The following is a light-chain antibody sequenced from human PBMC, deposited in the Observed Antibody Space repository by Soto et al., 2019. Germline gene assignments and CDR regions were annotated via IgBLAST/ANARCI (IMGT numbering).Light chain of an antibody. J-gene: IGKJ1*01. CDR1: QSISSW. CDR3: QQYKTYSWT. Sequence: DIQMTQSPSPLSASVGDRVTITCRASQSISSWLAWYQQKPGKAPKLLIYDASSLDSGVPSRFSGSGSGTEFTLTISSLQPDDFATYYCQQYKTYSWTFDQGTKVEIK. V-gene: IGKV1-5*01. CDR2: DAS.